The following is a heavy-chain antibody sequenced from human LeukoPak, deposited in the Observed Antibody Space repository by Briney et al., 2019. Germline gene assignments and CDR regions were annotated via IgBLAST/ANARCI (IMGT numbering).Heavy chain of an antibody. V-gene: IGHV1-69*05. CDR1: GGTFSSYA. D-gene: IGHD3-16*01. Sequence: SVKVSCKASGGTFSSYAISWVRQAPGQGLEWMGGIIPIFGTANYAQKFQGRVTITTDESTSTVYMELSSLRSEDTAVYYCARVGGGDYVWGSYSYWGQGTLVTVSS. CDR2: IIPIFGTA. J-gene: IGHJ4*02. CDR3: ARVGGGDYVWGSYSY.